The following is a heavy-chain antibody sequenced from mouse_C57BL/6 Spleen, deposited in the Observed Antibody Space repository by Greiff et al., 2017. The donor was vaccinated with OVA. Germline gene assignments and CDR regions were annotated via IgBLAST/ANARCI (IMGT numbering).Heavy chain of an antibody. CDR1: GFSLSTFGMG. V-gene: IGHV8-8*01. D-gene: IGHD2-10*01. CDR3: ARMVPSYDFYAMDY. J-gene: IGHJ4*01. Sequence: QVTLKECGPGILQPSQTLSLTCSFSGFSLSTFGMGVGWIRQPPGKGLEWLAHIWWDGDKSYNPALKSRLTNSKDSSKNQVFLKIASVHTADTATYYCARMVPSYDFYAMDYWGQGTSVTVSS. CDR2: IWWDGDK.